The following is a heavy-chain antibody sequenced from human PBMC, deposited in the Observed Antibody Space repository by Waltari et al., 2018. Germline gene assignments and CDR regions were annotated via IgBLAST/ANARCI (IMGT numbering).Heavy chain of an antibody. J-gene: IGHJ4*02. CDR3: TRQGDY. V-gene: IGHV3-73*01. CDR2: IRSKANSYAT. Sequence: VGRIRSKANSYATAYAASVKGRFTISRDDSKNTAYLQMNSLKTEDTAVYYCTRQGDYWGQGTLVTVSS.